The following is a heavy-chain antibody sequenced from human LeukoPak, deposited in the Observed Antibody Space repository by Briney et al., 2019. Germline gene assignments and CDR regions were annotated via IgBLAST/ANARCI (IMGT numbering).Heavy chain of an antibody. CDR1: GYTFTGYY. D-gene: IGHD3-3*01. J-gene: IGHJ3*02. V-gene: IGHV1-2*02. CDR3: ARLPGSITIFGVVIMQAFDI. CDR2: INPNSGGT. Sequence: GASVKVSCKASGYTFTGYYMHWVRQAPGQGLEWMGWINPNSGGTNYAQKFQGRVTMTRDTSISTAYMELSRLRSDDTAVYYCARLPGSITIFGVVIMQAFDIWGQGTMVTVSS.